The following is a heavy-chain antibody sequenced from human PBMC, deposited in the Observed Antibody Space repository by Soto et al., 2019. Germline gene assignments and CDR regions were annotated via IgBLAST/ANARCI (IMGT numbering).Heavy chain of an antibody. D-gene: IGHD3-16*01. V-gene: IGHV3-7*03. J-gene: IGHJ6*02. CDR1: GFTFSSYW. Sequence: EVQLVESGGGLVQPGGSLRVSCAASGFTFSSYWMSWVRQAPGNGLQWVANIKRDGSEKYYVDSVKGRFIISRDNAKNSLYLQMNSLRVEDTAVYDCARDVWEGGAVFGSNTYSYYHGMDVWGQGTTVTVSS. CDR3: ARDVWEGGAVFGSNTYSYYHGMDV. CDR2: IKRDGSEK.